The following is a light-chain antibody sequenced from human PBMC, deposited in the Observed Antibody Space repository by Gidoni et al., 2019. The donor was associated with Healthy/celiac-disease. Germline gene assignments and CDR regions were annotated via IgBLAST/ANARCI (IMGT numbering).Light chain of an antibody. CDR2: GAS. V-gene: IGKV3-20*01. J-gene: IGKJ4*01. CDR1: QSVSSSY. Sequence: ELVLTQSPGTLSLSPGERATLSCRASQSVSSSYLAWYQQKPGQAPRLLIYGASSRATGIPERFSGSGSGTDFTLTISRLEPEDFAVYYCQQYGSSPLTFXGXTKVEIK. CDR3: QQYGSSPLT.